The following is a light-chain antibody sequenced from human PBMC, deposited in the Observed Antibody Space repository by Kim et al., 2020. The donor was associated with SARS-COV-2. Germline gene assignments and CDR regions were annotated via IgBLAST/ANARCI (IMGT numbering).Light chain of an antibody. CDR1: SGQSSYA. V-gene: IGLV4-69*01. CDR2: LNSDGSH. CDR3: QTWGTGIPYV. J-gene: IGLJ1*01. Sequence: SVKLTCTLSSGQSSYAIAWHQQQPEKGPRYLMKLNSDGSHSKGDGIPDRFSGSSSGAERYLTISSLQSEDEADYYCQTWGTGIPYVFGTGTKVTVL.